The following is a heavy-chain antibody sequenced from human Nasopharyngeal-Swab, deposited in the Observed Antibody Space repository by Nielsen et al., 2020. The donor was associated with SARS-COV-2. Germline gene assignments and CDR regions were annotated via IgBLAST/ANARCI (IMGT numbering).Heavy chain of an antibody. D-gene: IGHD6-19*01. CDR3: AHKPSGWYSYYFDY. CDR1: GFSLSTSGVG. V-gene: IGHV2-5*02. J-gene: IGHJ4*02. CDR2: IYWDDDK. Sequence: SGPTLVKPTQTLTLTCTFSGFSLSTSGVGVGWIRQPPGKALEWLALIYWDDDKRYSPSLKSRLTITKDTSKNQVVLTMTNMDPVDTAAYYCAHKPSGWYSYYFDYWGQGTLVTVSS.